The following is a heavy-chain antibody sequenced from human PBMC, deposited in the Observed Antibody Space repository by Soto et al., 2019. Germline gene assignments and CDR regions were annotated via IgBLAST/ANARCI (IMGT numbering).Heavy chain of an antibody. J-gene: IGHJ6*02. Sequence: QLVQSGAEVKKPGASVKVSCKASGYTFTRSGISWVRQAPGQGLEWMGWISTYNGDTNYAQTFQGRVTMTTDTSTSTVHMEVRSLRSDDTAVYYCAREGVAPYYYYGMDVWGQGTPVTVSS. CDR1: GYTFTRSG. CDR3: AREGVAPYYYYGMDV. V-gene: IGHV1-18*01. D-gene: IGHD5-12*01. CDR2: ISTYNGDT.